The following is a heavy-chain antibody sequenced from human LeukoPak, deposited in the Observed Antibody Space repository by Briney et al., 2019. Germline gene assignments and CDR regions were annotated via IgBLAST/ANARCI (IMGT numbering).Heavy chain of an antibody. Sequence: GGSLRLSCAASGFTVSSNYMSWVRQAPGEGLEWVSVIYSGGSTYYADSVKGRFTISRDNSKNTLYLQMNNLRAEDTAVYYCARDQYYYDSSGYYPIYYYYYMDVWGKGTTVTVSS. CDR1: GFTVSSNY. CDR2: IYSGGST. CDR3: ARDQYYYDSSGYYPIYYYYYMDV. V-gene: IGHV3-53*01. J-gene: IGHJ6*03. D-gene: IGHD3-22*01.